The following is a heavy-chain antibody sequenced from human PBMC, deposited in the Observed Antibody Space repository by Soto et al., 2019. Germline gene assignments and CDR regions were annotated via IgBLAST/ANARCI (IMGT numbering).Heavy chain of an antibody. Sequence: QVQLVQSGAEVKKPGASVKVSCKSSGYTFSMSGISWVRQAPGQGLEWMGWISGYNGKTNYEQKFQDRLTXTXAXSXXMAYMERRSLRSDDTAVYYCAREGPRPYYYSGMDVWGQGTTVTVSS. V-gene: IGHV1-18*01. CDR1: GYTFSMSG. CDR2: ISGYNGKT. J-gene: IGHJ6*02. CDR3: AREGPRPYYYSGMDV.